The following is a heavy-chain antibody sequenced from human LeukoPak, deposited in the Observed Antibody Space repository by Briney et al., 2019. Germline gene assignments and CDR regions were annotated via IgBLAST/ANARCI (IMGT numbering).Heavy chain of an antibody. CDR2: VYYSGST. V-gene: IGHV4-59*01. D-gene: IGHD2-2*01. CDR1: GDSINSYS. J-gene: IGHJ4*02. CDR3: GREHCRRLSCFVEY. Sequence: SETLSLTCSVSGDSINSYSWNWLRQPPGKGLEWIGHVYYSGSTDYNPSLKSRVTMSVDTSKNQFSLKLSSVTAADTAVYYCGREHCRRLSCFVEYWGQGGLVTVSS.